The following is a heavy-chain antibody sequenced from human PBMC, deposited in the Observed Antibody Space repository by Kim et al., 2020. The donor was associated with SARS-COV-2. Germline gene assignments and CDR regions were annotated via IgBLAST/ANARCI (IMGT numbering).Heavy chain of an antibody. V-gene: IGHV1-69*13. Sequence: SVKVSCKASGGTFSSYAISWVRQAPGQGLEWMGGIIPIFGTANYAQKFQGRVTITADESTSTAYMELSSLRSEDTAVYYCARVPDKSILTGYHPFDYWGQGTLVTVSS. CDR2: IIPIFGTA. CDR1: GGTFSSYA. D-gene: IGHD3-9*01. J-gene: IGHJ4*02. CDR3: ARVPDKSILTGYHPFDY.